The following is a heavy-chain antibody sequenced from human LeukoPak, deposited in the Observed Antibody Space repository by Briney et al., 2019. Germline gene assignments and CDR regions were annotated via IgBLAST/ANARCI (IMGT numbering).Heavy chain of an antibody. Sequence: GASVKVSCKASGYTFTGYGISWVRQAPGQGLEWMGWISAYNGNTNYAQKLQGRVTMTTDTSTSTAYMELRSLRSDDTAVYYCAGARITMVRGVPGGMDVWGQGTTVTVSS. CDR1: GYTFTGYG. CDR3: AGARITMVRGVPGGMDV. CDR2: ISAYNGNT. D-gene: IGHD3-10*01. V-gene: IGHV1-18*01. J-gene: IGHJ6*02.